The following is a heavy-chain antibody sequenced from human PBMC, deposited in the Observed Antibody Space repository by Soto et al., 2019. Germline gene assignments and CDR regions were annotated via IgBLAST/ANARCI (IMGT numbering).Heavy chain of an antibody. J-gene: IGHJ6*02. CDR3: ASFGVSGYLAV. V-gene: IGHV4-31*01. D-gene: IGHD3-16*01. CDR1: GADINIDAIT. Sequence: TLSLTCAVSGADINIDAITWTCVGQHAGKGLVWLGYITHSGTNDSNPFLRSLLSLTGNTKKKHYPLTFTSMTAATAAVYYWASFGVSGYLAVWGQGTTVTVSS. CDR2: ITHSGTN.